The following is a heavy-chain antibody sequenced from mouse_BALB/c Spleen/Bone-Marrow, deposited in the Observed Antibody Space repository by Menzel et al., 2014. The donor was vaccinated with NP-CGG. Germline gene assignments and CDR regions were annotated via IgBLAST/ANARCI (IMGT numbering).Heavy chain of an antibody. CDR1: GNTFTSYW. CDR2: IDPANGNT. CDR3: ASYYYGSSTFAY. D-gene: IGHD1-1*01. J-gene: IGHJ3*01. Sequence: VHVKQSGAETVKPGASVKLSCKASGNTFTSYWMHWVKQRPEQGLEWIGRIDPANGNTKYDPKFQGKATITADTSSNTAYLQLSSLTSEDTAVYYCASYYYGSSTFAYWGQGTLVTVSA. V-gene: IGHV14-3*02.